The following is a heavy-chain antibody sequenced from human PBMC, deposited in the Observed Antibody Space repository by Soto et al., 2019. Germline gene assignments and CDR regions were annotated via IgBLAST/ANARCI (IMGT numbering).Heavy chain of an antibody. CDR2: IYYSGSS. J-gene: IGHJ3*01. CDR1: GGSISSYY. CDR3: ARAVGAKHDSFDV. V-gene: IGHV4-59*01. Sequence: SETLSLTCTVSGGSISSYYWSWVRQPPGRGLEWIGYIYYSGSSNYNPSLKSRLTMSVDTSKNQFSLKLSSVTAADTAVYYCARAVGAKHDSFDVWDQGTMVTVSS. D-gene: IGHD1-26*01.